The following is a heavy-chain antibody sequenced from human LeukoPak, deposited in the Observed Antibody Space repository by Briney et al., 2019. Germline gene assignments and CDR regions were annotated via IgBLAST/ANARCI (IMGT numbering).Heavy chain of an antibody. Sequence: GGSLRLSCAASGFTVSSNYMSWVRQAPGKGLEWVSVIYSGGNTYYADSVKGRFTISRDNSKNTLYLQMNSLIAEDTAVYYCASLPYSAPFSFDYWGQGTLVTVSS. CDR1: GFTVSSNY. CDR2: IYSGGNT. D-gene: IGHD2-15*01. V-gene: IGHV3-53*01. CDR3: ASLPYSAPFSFDY. J-gene: IGHJ4*02.